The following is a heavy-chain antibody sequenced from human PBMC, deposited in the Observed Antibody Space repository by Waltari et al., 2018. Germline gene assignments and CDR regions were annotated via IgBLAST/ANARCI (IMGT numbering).Heavy chain of an antibody. CDR2: MCGSGGST. D-gene: IGHD3-10*01. Sequence: TASGFTFSSYAMSWVRQAPWKGLEWGSGMCGSGGSTYYGDSVRGRVTISRDNSKNTLYLQMNSLRAEDTAVYYCAKLLYGSGSSPSLGMDVWGQGTTVTVSS. CDR1: GFTFSSYA. V-gene: IGHV3-23*01. CDR3: AKLLYGSGSSPSLGMDV. J-gene: IGHJ6*02.